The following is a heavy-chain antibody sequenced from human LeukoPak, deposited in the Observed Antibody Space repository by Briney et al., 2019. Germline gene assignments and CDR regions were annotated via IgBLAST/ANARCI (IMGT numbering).Heavy chain of an antibody. J-gene: IGHJ4*02. Sequence: SVKVSCKASGGTFSSYAISWVRQAPGQGLEWMGRIIPILGIANYAQKFQGRVTITADKSTSTAYMELSSLRSEDTAVYYCARVSQRWLQFGSFDYWGQGTLVTVSS. CDR1: GGTFSSYA. CDR2: IIPILGIA. CDR3: ARVSQRWLQFGSFDY. V-gene: IGHV1-69*04. D-gene: IGHD5-24*01.